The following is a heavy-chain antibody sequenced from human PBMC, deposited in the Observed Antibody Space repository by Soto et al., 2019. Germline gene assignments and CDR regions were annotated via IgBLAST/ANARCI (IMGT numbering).Heavy chain of an antibody. D-gene: IGHD3-22*01. V-gene: IGHV3-11*01. CDR2: ISSSGSTI. CDR1: GFTFSDYY. Sequence: PGGSLRLSCAASGFTFSDYYMSWIRQAPGKGLEWVSYISSSGSTIHYADSVKGRFTISRDNAKNSLYLQMNSLRAEDTAVYYCARVRDITMIVAPWGQGTLVTVSS. J-gene: IGHJ5*02. CDR3: ARVRDITMIVAP.